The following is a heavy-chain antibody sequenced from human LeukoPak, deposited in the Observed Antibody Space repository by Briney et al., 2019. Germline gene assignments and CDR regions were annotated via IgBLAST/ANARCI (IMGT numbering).Heavy chain of an antibody. CDR1: GFTFGIYS. D-gene: IGHD3-3*01. CDR3: ARTYDFGRGPPGDAFDN. CDR2: IGHTGSIT. V-gene: IGHV3-48*01. J-gene: IGHJ3*02. Sequence: GGSLRLSCAGSGFTFGIYSMNWVRHAPGKGLEWVSYIGHTGSITDYADSVKGRFTISRDNAKESVFLQMNGLRVDDTAVYYCARTYDFGRGPPGDAFDNWGQGTPVIVSS.